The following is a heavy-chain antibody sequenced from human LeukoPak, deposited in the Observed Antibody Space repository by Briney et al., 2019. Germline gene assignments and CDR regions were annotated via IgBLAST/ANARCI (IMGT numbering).Heavy chain of an antibody. J-gene: IGHJ6*03. V-gene: IGHV1-2*02. CDR1: GYTFTGYY. Sequence: ASVKVSCKASGYTFTGYYIHWVRQAPGQGLEWMGWINPNSGGTNYAQKFQGRVTMTRDTSISTAYMELSRLRSDDTAVYYCARDLSYSSSWYGDYYSYYYMDVWGKGTTVTVSS. CDR2: INPNSGGT. D-gene: IGHD6-13*01. CDR3: ARDLSYSSSWYGDYYSYYYMDV.